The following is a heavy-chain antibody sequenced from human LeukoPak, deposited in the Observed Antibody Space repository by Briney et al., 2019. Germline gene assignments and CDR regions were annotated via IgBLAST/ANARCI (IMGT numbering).Heavy chain of an antibody. CDR1: GGSLSGYY. J-gene: IGHJ5*02. CDR3: ARQSICSATSCYDWFGP. V-gene: IGHV4-34*01. D-gene: IGHD2-15*01. CDR2: INHSGST. Sequence: SETLSLTCAVSGGSLSGYYWSWIRQSPGKGLEWIGEINHSGSTNYNPSLKSRVAIPVDTSKNQFSLNLSSVTAADTAVYYCARQSICSATSCYDWFGPWGHGTLVTVSP.